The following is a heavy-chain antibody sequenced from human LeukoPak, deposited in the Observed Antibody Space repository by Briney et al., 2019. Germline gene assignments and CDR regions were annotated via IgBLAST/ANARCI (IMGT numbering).Heavy chain of an antibody. CDR1: GYTLTELS. CDR3: ARVAIAARYFDY. J-gene: IGHJ4*02. Sequence: ASVKVSCKVSGYTLTELSMHWVRQAPGKGLEWMGGFDPEDGETIYAQKFQGRVTMTADTSTNTAYMGLRNLRSDDTAVYYCARVAIAARYFDYWGQGALVTVSS. V-gene: IGHV1-24*01. D-gene: IGHD6-6*01. CDR2: FDPEDGET.